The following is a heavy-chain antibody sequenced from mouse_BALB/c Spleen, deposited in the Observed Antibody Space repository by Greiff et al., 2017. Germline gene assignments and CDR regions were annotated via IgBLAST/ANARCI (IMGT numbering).Heavy chain of an antibody. V-gene: IGHV5-17*02. J-gene: IGHJ3*01. CDR1: GFTFSSFG. D-gene: IGHD1-1*01. CDR3: ARCLPFYYGSGLFAY. Sequence: EVHLVESGGGLVQPGGSRKLSCAASGFTFSSFGMHWVRQAPEKGLEWVAYISSGSSTIYYADTVKGRFTISRDNPKNTLFLQMTSLRSEDTAMYYGARCLPFYYGSGLFAYWGQGTLVTVSA. CDR2: ISSGSSTI.